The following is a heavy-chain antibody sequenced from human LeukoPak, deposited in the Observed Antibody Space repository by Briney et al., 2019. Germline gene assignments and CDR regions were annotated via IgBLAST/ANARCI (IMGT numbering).Heavy chain of an antibody. CDR1: GGSISSSSYY. CDR2: IYYSGST. J-gene: IGHJ4*02. Sequence: SETLSLTCTVSGGSISSSSYYWGWIRKSPGKGLEWIGNIYYSGSTYYNPSLKSRVTISVDTSKNQFSLKLNSVTAADTAVYYCARRLVGTLDYWGQGTLVTVSS. V-gene: IGHV4-39*01. D-gene: IGHD2/OR15-2a*01. CDR3: ARRLVGTLDY.